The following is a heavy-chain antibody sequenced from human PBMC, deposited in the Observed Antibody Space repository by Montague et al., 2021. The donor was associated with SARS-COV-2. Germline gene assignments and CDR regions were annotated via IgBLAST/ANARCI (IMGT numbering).Heavy chain of an antibody. CDR3: ARDQGSSWEDYYYYYGMDV. V-gene: IGHV3-7*03. CDR2: IKQDGSEK. CDR1: GFTFSSYW. D-gene: IGHD6-13*01. Sequence: SLRLSCAASGFTFSSYWMSWVRQAPGKGLEWVAHIKQDGSEKYYVDSVKGRFTISRDNAKNSLYLQMNSLRAEDTAVYYCARDQGSSWEDYYYYYGMDVWGQGTTVTVS. J-gene: IGHJ6*02.